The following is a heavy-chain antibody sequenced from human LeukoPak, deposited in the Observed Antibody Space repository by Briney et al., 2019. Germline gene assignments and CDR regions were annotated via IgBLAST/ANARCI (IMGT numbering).Heavy chain of an antibody. J-gene: IGHJ4*02. V-gene: IGHV3-48*04. CDR2: ISGSSSGSTSII. CDR3: ARDFWSGYYTED. Sequence: GGSLRLSCEFSGIIFSTYAMNWVRQAPGKGLEWISYISGSSSGSTSIIHCADSVKGRFAISRGNAKNSLHLQMDSLSAEDTAVYYCARDFWSGYYTEDWGQGALVIVSS. D-gene: IGHD3-3*01. CDR1: GIIFSTYA.